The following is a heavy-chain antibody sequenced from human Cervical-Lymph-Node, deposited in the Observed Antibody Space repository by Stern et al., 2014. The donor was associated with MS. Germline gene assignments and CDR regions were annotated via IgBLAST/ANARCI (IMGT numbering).Heavy chain of an antibody. CDR2: IYSSGRT. Sequence: QVQLQESGPGVVKPSQTLSLICTVSGDSINHGGYSWSWFRQHPGKGLEWIGSIYSSGRTDDNPSLESRASITMDTSKSQLSLTMTSVTAADTAVYYCARGTTGTEAYFQYWGQGTLVTVSS. CDR3: ARGTTGTEAYFQY. V-gene: IGHV4-31*03. J-gene: IGHJ1*01. CDR1: GDSINHGGYS. D-gene: IGHD1-1*01.